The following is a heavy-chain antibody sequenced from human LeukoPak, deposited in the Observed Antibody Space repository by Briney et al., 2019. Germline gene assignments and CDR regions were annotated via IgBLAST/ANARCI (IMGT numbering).Heavy chain of an antibody. Sequence: PGGSLRLSCAASGFTFSSYSMNWVRQAPGKGLEWVSYISSSSSTIYYADTVKGRFTISRDNAKNSLYLQMNSLRAEDTAVYYCANGLVVPAAITLSSGWYDAFDIWGQGTMVTVSS. D-gene: IGHD2-2*02. CDR2: ISSSSSTI. CDR3: ANGLVVPAAITLSSGWYDAFDI. CDR1: GFTFSSYS. V-gene: IGHV3-48*01. J-gene: IGHJ3*02.